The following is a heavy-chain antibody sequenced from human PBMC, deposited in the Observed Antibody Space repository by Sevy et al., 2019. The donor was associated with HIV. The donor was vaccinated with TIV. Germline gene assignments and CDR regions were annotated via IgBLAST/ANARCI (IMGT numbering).Heavy chain of an antibody. CDR3: ARDLRDDSSGYYPPNFDY. V-gene: IGHV4-59*01. CDR2: FYYSGST. D-gene: IGHD3-22*01. J-gene: IGHJ4*02. Sequence: SETLSLTCTVSGGSISSYYWSWIRQPPGKGLEWIGCFYYSGSTNYNPSLKSRVTMSVDTSKNQISLKLSSVTAADTAVYYCARDLRDDSSGYYPPNFDYWGQGTLVTVSS. CDR1: GGSISSYY.